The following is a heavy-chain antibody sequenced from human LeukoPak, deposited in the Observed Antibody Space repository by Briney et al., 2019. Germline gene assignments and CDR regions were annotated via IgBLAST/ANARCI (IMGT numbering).Heavy chain of an antibody. D-gene: IGHD6-13*01. V-gene: IGHV3-21*01. CDR3: ASEIAAGVFDY. Sequence: PGGSLRLSCAASGFTFSSYSMNWVRQAPGKGLGWVSSISSSSSYIYYADSVKGRFTISRDNAKNSLYLQMNSLRAEDTAVYYCASEIAAGVFDYWGQGTLVTVSS. J-gene: IGHJ4*02. CDR1: GFTFSSYS. CDR2: ISSSSSYI.